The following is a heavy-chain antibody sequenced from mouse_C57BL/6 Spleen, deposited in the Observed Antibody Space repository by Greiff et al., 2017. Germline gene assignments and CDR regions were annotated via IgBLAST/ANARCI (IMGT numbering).Heavy chain of an antibody. Sequence: QVQLQQPGAELVKPGASVKLSCKASGYTFTSYWMQWVKQRPGQGLEWIGEIDPFDSYTNYNQKFKGKATLTVDTSSSTAYMQLSSLTSEDSAVYYCARRAYYSKGYYAMDYWGQGTSVTVSS. D-gene: IGHD2-5*01. CDR2: IDPFDSYT. CDR3: ARRAYYSKGYYAMDY. CDR1: GYTFTSYW. J-gene: IGHJ4*01. V-gene: IGHV1-50*01.